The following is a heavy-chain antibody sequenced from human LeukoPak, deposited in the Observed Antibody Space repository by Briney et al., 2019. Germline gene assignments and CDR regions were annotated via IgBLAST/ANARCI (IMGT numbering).Heavy chain of an antibody. V-gene: IGHV3-7*01. CDR2: IKQDGSEK. CDR1: GFTFSSYW. Sequence: GGSLGLACAASGFTFSSYWMSWVRQAPGKGLEWVANIKQDGSEKYYVDSVKGRFTISRDNAKNSLYLQMNSLRAEDTAVYYCARSYGDSADFDYWGQGTLVTVSS. D-gene: IGHD4-17*01. CDR3: ARSYGDSADFDY. J-gene: IGHJ4*02.